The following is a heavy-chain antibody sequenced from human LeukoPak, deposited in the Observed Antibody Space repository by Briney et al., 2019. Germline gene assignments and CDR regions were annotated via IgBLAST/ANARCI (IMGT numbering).Heavy chain of an antibody. J-gene: IGHJ4*02. V-gene: IGHV4-59*01. CDR3: ARVIRGYSYYFDY. Sequence: PSETLSLICSVSGGSISSYYWTWIRQPPGKELEWIGYISYSGTTNYNPSLKSRVTISVDASKNQFSLKLSSVTAADTAVYYCARVIRGYSYYFDYWGQGTLVTVSS. CDR2: ISYSGTT. CDR1: GGSISSYY. D-gene: IGHD4-23*01.